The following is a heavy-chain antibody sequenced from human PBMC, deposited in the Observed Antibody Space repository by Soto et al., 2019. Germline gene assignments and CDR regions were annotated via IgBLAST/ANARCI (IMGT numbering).Heavy chain of an antibody. V-gene: IGHV3-23*01. D-gene: IGHD3-22*01. CDR2: ISGSGGST. CDR3: AKMTVYYYDSSGQQTTYYFDY. CDR1: GFTFSSYA. Sequence: GGSLRLSCAASGFTFSSYAMSWVRQAPGKGLEWVSAISGSGGSTYYADSVKGWFTISRDNSKNTLYLQMNSLGAEDTAVYYCAKMTVYYYDSSGQQTTYYFDYWGQGTLVTVSS. J-gene: IGHJ4*02.